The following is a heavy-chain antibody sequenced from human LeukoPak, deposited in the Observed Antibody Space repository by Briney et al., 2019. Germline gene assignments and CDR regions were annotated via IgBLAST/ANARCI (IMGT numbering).Heavy chain of an antibody. V-gene: IGHV3-30*18. J-gene: IGHJ4*02. Sequence: GRSLRLSCVASGFTFSSYGMHWVRQAPGKGLEWLAVISHGGNNKYYADSVRGRFTLSRDNSKNTLYLQMNSLRAEDTAVYYCAKSGLSSGWYPYDNWGQGALVTVSS. CDR3: AKSGLSSGWYPYDN. D-gene: IGHD6-19*01. CDR2: ISHGGNNK. CDR1: GFTFSSYG.